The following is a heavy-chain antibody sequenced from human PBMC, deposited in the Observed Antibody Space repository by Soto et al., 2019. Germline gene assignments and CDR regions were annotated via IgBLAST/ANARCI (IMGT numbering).Heavy chain of an antibody. CDR2: INPNSGGT. V-gene: IGHV1-2*04. Sequence: QVQLVQSGAEVKKPGASVKVSCKASGYTFTGYYMHWVRQAPGQGLEWMGWINPNSGGTNYAEKFGGWDTGTSATSTSTASREGGRVRSDDAALYYWGGGGGGGGSGSNYWGQGTLVTVSS. J-gene: IGHJ4*02. CDR1: GYTFTGYY. D-gene: IGHD3-10*01. CDR3: GGGGGGGGSGSNY.